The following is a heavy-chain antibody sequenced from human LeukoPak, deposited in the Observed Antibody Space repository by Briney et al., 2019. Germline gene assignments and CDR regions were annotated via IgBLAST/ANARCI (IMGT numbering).Heavy chain of an antibody. Sequence: ASVKVSCKASGYTFTGYYMHWVRQAPGQGLEWMGWINPNSGGTNYAQKFQGRVTMTRDTSICTAYMELSRLRSDDTAVYYCARASYSSSWSYFQHWGQGTLVTVSS. CDR1: GYTFTGYY. D-gene: IGHD6-13*01. V-gene: IGHV1-2*02. CDR2: INPNSGGT. CDR3: ARASYSSSWSYFQH. J-gene: IGHJ1*01.